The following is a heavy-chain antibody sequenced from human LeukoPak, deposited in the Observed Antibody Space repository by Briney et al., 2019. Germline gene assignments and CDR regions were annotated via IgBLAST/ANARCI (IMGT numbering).Heavy chain of an antibody. V-gene: IGHV1-2*04. CDR2: MNPNSGGT. CDR1: GYTFTGYY. CDR3: ARELKIGIAVAGARGAFDI. J-gene: IGHJ3*02. Sequence: ASVKVSCKASGYTFTGYYMHWVRQAPGQGLEWMGWMNPNSGGTNYAQKFQGWVTMTRDTSISTAYMELSRLRSDDTAVYYCARELKIGIAVAGARGAFDIWGQGTMVTVSS. D-gene: IGHD6-19*01.